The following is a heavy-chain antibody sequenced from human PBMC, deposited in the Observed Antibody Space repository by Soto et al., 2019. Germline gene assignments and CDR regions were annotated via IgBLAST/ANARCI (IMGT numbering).Heavy chain of an antibody. CDR2: MFYSGLT. Sequence: SETLSLTCSVSGYSVTSSDYYWAWIRQPPGKGLEWIGSMFYSGLTYYNPSLKSRVTLSVDTSKDQFSVRLNSVTAADTAVYYCAPLSVSLSGPYGIHVWGQGTTVTVSS. CDR3: APLSVSLSGPYGIHV. J-gene: IGHJ6*02. D-gene: IGHD2-15*01. CDR1: GYSVTSSDYY. V-gene: IGHV4-39*01.